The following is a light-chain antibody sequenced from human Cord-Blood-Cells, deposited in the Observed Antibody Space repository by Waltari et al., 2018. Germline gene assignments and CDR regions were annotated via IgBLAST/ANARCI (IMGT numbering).Light chain of an antibody. J-gene: IGLJ3*02. V-gene: IGLV2-14*01. CDR2: DVS. Sequence: QSALTQPASVSGSPGQSITISCTGTRSDVGGYNYVSWYPQHPGKAPILMIYDVSKRPSGVSNRFSGSKSGNTASLTISGLQAEDEADYSCSSYTSSSTWVFGGGTKLTVL. CDR1: RSDVGGYNY. CDR3: SSYTSSSTWV.